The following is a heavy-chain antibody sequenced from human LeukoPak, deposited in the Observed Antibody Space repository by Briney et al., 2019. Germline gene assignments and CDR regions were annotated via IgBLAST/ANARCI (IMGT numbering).Heavy chain of an antibody. CDR2: IYTSGST. CDR3: ARDGPSVYFDY. Sequence: TPSETLSLTCTVSSGSISTSNYYWGWVRQPPGKALEWIGRIYTSGSTNYNPSLKSRVTISLDTSKNHFSLKLDSVTAADTAVYYCARDGPSVYFDYWGQGTLVTVSS. CDR1: SGSISTSNYY. V-gene: IGHV4-39*02. J-gene: IGHJ4*02.